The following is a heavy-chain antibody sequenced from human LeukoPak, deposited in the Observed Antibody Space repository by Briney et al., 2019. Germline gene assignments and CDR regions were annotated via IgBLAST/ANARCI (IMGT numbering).Heavy chain of an antibody. Sequence: ASVKVSCKVSGYTPTGFSIHWVRHAPGQGLEWMGWINPNSGGTNYAQKFQGRVTMTRDTSISTAYMELSRLRSDDTAVYYCARAHEQRAVINWFDPWGQGTLVTVSS. CDR2: INPNSGGT. V-gene: IGHV1-2*02. CDR1: GYTPTGFS. D-gene: IGHD1/OR15-1a*01. J-gene: IGHJ5*02. CDR3: ARAHEQRAVINWFDP.